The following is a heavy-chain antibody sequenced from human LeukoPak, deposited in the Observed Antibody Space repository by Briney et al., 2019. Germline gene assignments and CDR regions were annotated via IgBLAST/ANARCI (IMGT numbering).Heavy chain of an antibody. V-gene: IGHV3-11*04. CDR3: ARDLRYYYGSGSYYTLNWFDP. J-gene: IGHJ5*02. CDR2: ISSSGSTI. D-gene: IGHD3-10*01. CDR1: GFTFSDYY. Sequence: GGSLRLPCAASGFTFSDYYMSWIRQAPGKGLEWVSYISSSGSTIYYADSVKGRFTISRDNAKNSLYLQMNSLRAEDTAVYYCARDLRYYYGSGSYYTLNWFDPWGQGTLVTVSS.